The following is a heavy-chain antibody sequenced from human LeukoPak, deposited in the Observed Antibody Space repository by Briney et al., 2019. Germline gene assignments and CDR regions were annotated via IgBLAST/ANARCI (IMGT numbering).Heavy chain of an antibody. CDR2: IGAAGDT. CDR3: ARGDSSYYYMDV. J-gene: IGHJ6*03. Sequence: PGGSLRLSCAASGFTFSSYDMHWVRQATGKGLEGVSAIGAAGDTYYPGSVKGRFTISRVNAKNYLYLQMNSLRDGDTAVYYCARGDSSYYYMDVWGKGTTVTVSS. V-gene: IGHV3-13*01. CDR1: GFTFSSYD. D-gene: IGHD3-22*01.